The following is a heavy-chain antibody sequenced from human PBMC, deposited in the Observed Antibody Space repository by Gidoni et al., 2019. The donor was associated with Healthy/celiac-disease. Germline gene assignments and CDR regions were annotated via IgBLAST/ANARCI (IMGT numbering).Heavy chain of an antibody. CDR3: ARDADFVVVPAAIGMDV. CDR1: GFTFSSYS. V-gene: IGHV3-48*01. D-gene: IGHD2-2*01. J-gene: IGHJ6*02. Sequence: EVQLVESGGGLVQPGGSLRLSCAASGFTFSSYSMNWVRQAPGKGLEWVSYISSSSSTIYYADSVKGRFTISRDNAKNSLYLQMNSLRAEDTAVYYCARDADFVVVPAAIGMDVWGQGTTVTVSS. CDR2: ISSSSSTI.